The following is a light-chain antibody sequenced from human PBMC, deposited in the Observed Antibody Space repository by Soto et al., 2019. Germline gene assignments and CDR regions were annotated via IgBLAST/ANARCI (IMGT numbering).Light chain of an antibody. CDR3: YSYTSSNTYV. J-gene: IGLJ1*01. CDR2: EVT. Sequence: QSVLTQPASVSGSPGQSITIFCTGTSSDVGGYDFVSWYQQHPGKAPKAMIYEVTNRPSGVSDRFSGSKSGNTASLTISGLQAEDEADYYCYSYTSSNTYVFGTGTKLTVL. V-gene: IGLV2-14*01. CDR1: SSDVGGYDF.